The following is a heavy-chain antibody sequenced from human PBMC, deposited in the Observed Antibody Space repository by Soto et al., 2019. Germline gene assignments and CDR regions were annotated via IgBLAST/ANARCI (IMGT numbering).Heavy chain of an antibody. J-gene: IGHJ5*02. CDR3: ARDFQLERHEYNWFDP. D-gene: IGHD1-1*01. CDR2: IWNDGSYK. CDR1: GFTFSSYG. V-gene: IGHV3-33*01. Sequence: PGGSLRLSCAASGFTFSSYGMHWVRQAPGKGLEWVAVIWNDGSYKFYADSVKGRFTISRDNSKNTLYLQMNSLRAEDTAVYYCARDFQLERHEYNWFDPWGQGTLVTVSS.